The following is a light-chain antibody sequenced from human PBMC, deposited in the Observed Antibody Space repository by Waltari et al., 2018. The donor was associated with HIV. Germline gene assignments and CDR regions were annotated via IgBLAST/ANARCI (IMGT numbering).Light chain of an antibody. CDR1: ETVDKW. CDR2: MAS. J-gene: IGKJ2*03. V-gene: IGKV1-5*03. CDR3: HQYTDYSTYS. Sequence: DIQLTQSPSTLSAFTGDRVNITCRASETVDKWLAWYQQKPGEAPKLLIYMASTLQHGVPSRFSGSGSGTEFTLTISSLRPDDSATYFCHQYTDYSTYSFGQGTKLEI.